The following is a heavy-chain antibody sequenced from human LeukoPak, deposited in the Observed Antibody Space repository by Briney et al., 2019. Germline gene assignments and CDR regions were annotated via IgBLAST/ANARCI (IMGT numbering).Heavy chain of an antibody. CDR3: VRDGYGSGKGYFDY. CDR2: ISAYDGNT. D-gene: IGHD3-10*01. V-gene: IGHV1-18*01. CDR1: GYTFTSYG. Sequence: GASVKVSCKTSGYTFTSYGFSWVRQAPGQGPEWMGWISAYDGNTNSAQKFQGRVTMTTDTSTSTAYMELRGLRSDDTAVYYCVRDGYGSGKGYFDYWGQGTLVTVSS. J-gene: IGHJ4*02.